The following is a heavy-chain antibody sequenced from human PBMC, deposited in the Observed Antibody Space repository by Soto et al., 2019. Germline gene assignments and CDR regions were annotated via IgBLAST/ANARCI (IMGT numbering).Heavy chain of an antibody. CDR2: ISRNAETM. CDR3: TRGNNYGRTLDF. V-gene: IGHV3-11*01. D-gene: IGHD5-18*01. Sequence: GGSLGLSCEASGFTFSDYYMTWVRQAPGKGLEWVSYISRNAETMLYADSVKGRFTISRDNANHSTFLQINSLRAEDTAVYYCTRGNNYGRTLDFWGQGILVTVS. J-gene: IGHJ4*02. CDR1: GFTFSDYY.